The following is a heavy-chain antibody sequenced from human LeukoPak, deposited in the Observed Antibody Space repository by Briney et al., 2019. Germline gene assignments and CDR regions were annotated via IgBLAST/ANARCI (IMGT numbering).Heavy chain of an antibody. CDR3: ARDYYDSSGYQYYFDY. J-gene: IGHJ4*02. D-gene: IGHD3-22*01. CDR1: GFTFSSYW. Sequence: GGSLRLSCAASGFTFSSYWMSWVRQAPGKGLDWVANIKQDGSEKYYVDSVKGRFTISRANAKNSLYLQMNSLRAEDTAVYYCARDYYDSSGYQYYFDYWGQGTLVTVSS. V-gene: IGHV3-7*01. CDR2: IKQDGSEK.